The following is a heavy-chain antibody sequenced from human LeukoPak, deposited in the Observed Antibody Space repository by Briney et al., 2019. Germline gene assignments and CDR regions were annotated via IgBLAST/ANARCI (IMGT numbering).Heavy chain of an antibody. Sequence: SETLSLTCAVYGGSFSGYYWSWIRQPPGKGLEWSGEINHSGSTNYNPSLKSRVTISVDTSKNQFSLKLSSVTAADTAVYYCAGWEYQLLYFDYWGQGTLVTVSS. V-gene: IGHV4-34*01. CDR3: AGWEYQLLYFDY. J-gene: IGHJ4*02. CDR1: GGSFSGYY. D-gene: IGHD2-2*01. CDR2: INHSGST.